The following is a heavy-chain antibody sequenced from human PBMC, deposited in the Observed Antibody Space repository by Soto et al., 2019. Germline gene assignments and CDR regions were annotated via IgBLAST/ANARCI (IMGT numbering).Heavy chain of an antibody. Sequence: QITLNESGPPVVKPTETLTLTCTFSGFSLTTSGVGVGWVRQSPGKAPEWLAFIYWDDDKRYSTSLKSRLNITKDTSKHQVVLTMANVDPADTATYYCAHRVLRAVFGLVTTTAIYFDFWGQGTPVVVSS. D-gene: IGHD3-3*01. CDR2: IYWDDDK. V-gene: IGHV2-5*02. CDR1: GFSLTTSGVG. J-gene: IGHJ4*02. CDR3: AHRVLRAVFGLVTTTAIYFDF.